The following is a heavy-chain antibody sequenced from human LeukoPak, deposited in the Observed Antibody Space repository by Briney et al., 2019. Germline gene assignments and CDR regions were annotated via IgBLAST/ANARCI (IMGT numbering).Heavy chain of an antibody. V-gene: IGHV3-23*01. Sequence: PGGSLRLSCAASGFTFSSCAMSSVRQPPGKGLDSVSAISGSGGNTYYADSVKGRFTISRDNSKNTLYLQMNSLRAEDTAVYYCAKVPLSAAGGWFDPWGQGTLVTVSS. CDR2: ISGSGGNT. J-gene: IGHJ5*02. D-gene: IGHD6-13*01. CDR1: GFTFSSCA. CDR3: AKVPLSAAGGWFDP.